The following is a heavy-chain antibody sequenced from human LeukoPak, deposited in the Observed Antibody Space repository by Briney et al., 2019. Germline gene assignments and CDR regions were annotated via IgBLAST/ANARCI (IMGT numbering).Heavy chain of an antibody. J-gene: IGHJ4*02. CDR3: ASWNYYDRSGYFTYYFHY. V-gene: IGHV4-61*05. D-gene: IGHD3-22*01. CDR2: IDYSGST. CDR1: GGSISSSSYY. Sequence: SETLSLTCTVSGGSISSSSYYWGWIRQPPGKGLEWIGYIDYSGSTNYNPSLKSRVTISLDTSKNQFSVRLSSVTAADTAVYYCASWNYYDRSGYFTYYFHYWGQGTLVTVSS.